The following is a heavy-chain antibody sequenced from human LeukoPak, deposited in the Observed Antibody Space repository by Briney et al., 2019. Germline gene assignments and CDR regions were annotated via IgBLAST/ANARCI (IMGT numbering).Heavy chain of an antibody. Sequence: SETLSLTCAGSGGSFSGYYWSWIRQPPGKGLEWIGEINQSGSTNYTPSLKSRVTISVDTSKNQFSLKLSSVTAADTAVYYCARAPRRGVITVYYYYGMDVWGQGTTVTVSS. V-gene: IGHV4-34*01. D-gene: IGHD3-10*01. CDR1: GGSFSGYY. CDR3: ARAPRRGVITVYYYYGMDV. J-gene: IGHJ6*02. CDR2: INQSGST.